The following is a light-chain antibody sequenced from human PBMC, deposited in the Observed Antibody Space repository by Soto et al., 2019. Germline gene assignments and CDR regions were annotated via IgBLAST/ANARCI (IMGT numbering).Light chain of an antibody. CDR2: DAS. CDR3: QQRSNWPVT. CDR1: QSIGSK. Sequence: EIVMTQSPATLSVSPGERATLSCRASQSIGSKLAWYQQKPGQAPRLLIYDASNRATGIPARFSGSGSGTDFTLTISSLEPEDFAVYYCQQRSNWPVTFGQGTRL. V-gene: IGKV3-11*01. J-gene: IGKJ5*01.